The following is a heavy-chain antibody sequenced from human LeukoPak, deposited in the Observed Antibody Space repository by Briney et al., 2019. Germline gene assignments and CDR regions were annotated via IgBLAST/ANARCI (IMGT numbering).Heavy chain of an antibody. V-gene: IGHV3-7*01. Sequence: PGGSLRLSCTASGFTFGDYAMSWVRQAPGKGLEWVANIKQVGSEKYYVDSVKGRFTISRDNAKNSLYLQMNTLRAEDTAVYYCARVSNGYCSGGTCYSDWYFGLWGRGTLVTVSS. CDR1: GFTFGDYA. J-gene: IGHJ2*01. CDR2: IKQVGSEK. D-gene: IGHD2-15*01. CDR3: ARVSNGYCSGGTCYSDWYFGL.